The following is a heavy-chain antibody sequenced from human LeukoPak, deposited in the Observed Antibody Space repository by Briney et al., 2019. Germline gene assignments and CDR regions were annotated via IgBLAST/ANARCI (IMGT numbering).Heavy chain of an antibody. CDR2: IYYSGST. Sequence: SETLSLTCTVSGGSISSSSYYWGWIRQPPGKGLEWIGSIYYSGSTYYNPSLKSRVTISADTSKNQFSLKLSSVTAADTAVYYCARDLLTKWWVAFDIWGQGTMVTVSS. CDR3: ARDLLTKWWVAFDI. V-gene: IGHV4-39*07. D-gene: IGHD2-15*01. CDR1: GGSISSSSYY. J-gene: IGHJ3*02.